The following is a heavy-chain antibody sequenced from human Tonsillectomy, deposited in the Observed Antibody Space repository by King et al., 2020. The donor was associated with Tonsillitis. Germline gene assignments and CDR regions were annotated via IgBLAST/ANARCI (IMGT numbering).Heavy chain of an antibody. CDR3: AASLERFGELSPLFDY. V-gene: IGHV1-58*01. Sequence: QLVQSGPEVKKPGTSVKVSCKASGFTFTSSAVQWVRQARGQRLEWIGWIVVGSGNTNYAQKFQEIVTITRDMSTSTAYMELSSLRSEDTAVYYCAASLERFGELSPLFDYWGQGTLVTVSS. CDR2: IVVGSGNT. D-gene: IGHD3-10*01. J-gene: IGHJ4*02. CDR1: GFTFTSSA.